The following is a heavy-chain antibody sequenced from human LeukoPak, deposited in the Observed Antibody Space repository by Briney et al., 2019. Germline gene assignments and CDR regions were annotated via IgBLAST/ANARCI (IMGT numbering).Heavy chain of an antibody. D-gene: IGHD3-10*01. J-gene: IGHJ4*02. Sequence: GGSLRLSCAASGFPFSDYYMSSIRQNPGKGLGWLSYISSSGPTIYYAESVKGRFTISRDTTKNSLYLQMNSLRAEDSAVYCCARLYVGSGSYLDYWGQGTLVTVSS. CDR2: ISSSGPTI. CDR3: ARLYVGSGSYLDY. V-gene: IGHV3-11*04. CDR1: GFPFSDYY.